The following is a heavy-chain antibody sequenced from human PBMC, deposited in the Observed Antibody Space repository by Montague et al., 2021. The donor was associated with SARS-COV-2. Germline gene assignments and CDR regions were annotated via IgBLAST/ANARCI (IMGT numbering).Heavy chain of an antibody. Sequence: SPRLSCAASGFTFSTYGMTWVRQAPGKGLEWVSSISASAMRTHYPDSVKGRFTISRDSSKNTLYLQMSSLRAEDTAVYFCLNYHGSGSYGDFWGQGTLVTVSP. J-gene: IGHJ4*02. CDR3: LNYHGSGSYGDF. V-gene: IGHV3-23*01. CDR1: GFTFSTYG. D-gene: IGHD3-10*01. CDR2: ISASAMRT.